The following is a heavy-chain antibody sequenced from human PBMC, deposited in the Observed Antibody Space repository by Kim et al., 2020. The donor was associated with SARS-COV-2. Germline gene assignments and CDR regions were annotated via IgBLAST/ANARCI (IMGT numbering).Heavy chain of an antibody. Sequence: NPSLKSRVTLSVDTSKNQFSLKLSSVTAADTAVYYCARGGGTSVDYGMDVWGQGTTVTVSS. D-gene: IGHD1-1*01. CDR3: ARGGGTSVDYGMDV. J-gene: IGHJ6*02. V-gene: IGHV4-31*02.